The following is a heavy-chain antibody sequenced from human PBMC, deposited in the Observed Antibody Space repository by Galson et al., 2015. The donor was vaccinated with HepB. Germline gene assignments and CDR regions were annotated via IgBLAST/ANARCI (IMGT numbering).Heavy chain of an antibody. D-gene: IGHD1-26*01. Sequence: SLRLSCAASGFTFSSYAMSWVRQAPGKGLEWVSAISGSGGSTYYADSVKGRFTISRDNSKNTLYLQMNSLRAEDTAVYYCAKDCPTWELRQRPCTDFDYWGQGTLVTVSS. V-gene: IGHV3-23*01. CDR3: AKDCPTWELRQRPCTDFDY. CDR1: GFTFSSYA. CDR2: ISGSGGST. J-gene: IGHJ4*02.